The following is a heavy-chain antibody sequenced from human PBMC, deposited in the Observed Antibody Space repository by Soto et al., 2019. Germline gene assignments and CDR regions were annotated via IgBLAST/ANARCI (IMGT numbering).Heavy chain of an antibody. J-gene: IGHJ3*02. CDR2: ISGSGGST. Sequence: GGSLRLSCAASGFIFSSYAMSWVRQAPGKGLEWVSAISGSGGSTYYADSVKGRFTISRDNSKNTLYLQMNSLRSEDTAVYYCARGSPVDTAMNDAFDIWGQGTMVTVSS. CDR3: ARGSPVDTAMNDAFDI. CDR1: GFIFSSYA. D-gene: IGHD5-18*01. V-gene: IGHV3-23*01.